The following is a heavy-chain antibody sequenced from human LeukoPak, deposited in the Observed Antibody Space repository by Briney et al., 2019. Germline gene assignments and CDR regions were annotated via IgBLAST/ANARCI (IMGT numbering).Heavy chain of an antibody. CDR2: IYYSGST. CDR1: RGSISSYY. Sequence: SETLSLTCTVSRGSISSYYWSWIRQPPGKGLEWIGYIYYSGSTNYNPSLQSRVTISVDTSKNQFSLKLSSVTAADTAVYYCARITYYYDSSGYYFGYYFDYWGQGTLVTVSS. V-gene: IGHV4-59*01. CDR3: ARITYYYDSSGYYFGYYFDY. J-gene: IGHJ4*02. D-gene: IGHD3-22*01.